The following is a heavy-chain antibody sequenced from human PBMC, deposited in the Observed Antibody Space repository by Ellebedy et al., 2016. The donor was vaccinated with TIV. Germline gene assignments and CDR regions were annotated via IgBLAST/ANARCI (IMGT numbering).Heavy chain of an antibody. CDR1: GFIFSSYT. J-gene: IGHJ4*02. V-gene: IGHV3-23*01. CDR2: IGGSGIT. CDR3: AKTKRGYSYGIFDY. D-gene: IGHD5-18*01. Sequence: GESLKISXAASGFIFSSYTMTWVRQAPGKGLEWVSTIGGSGITYYADSVKGRFTISRDNSKNTLYLQMNSLRAEDTAVYYCAKTKRGYSYGIFDYWGQGTLVTVSS.